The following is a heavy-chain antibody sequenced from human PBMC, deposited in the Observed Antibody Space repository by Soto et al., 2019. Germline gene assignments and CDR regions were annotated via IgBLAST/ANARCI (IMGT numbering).Heavy chain of an antibody. V-gene: IGHV5-51*01. CDR1: GYIFTTYW. CDR3: ARARVSTPRLEDPFDI. CDR2: IYPGDSDA. J-gene: IGHJ3*02. D-gene: IGHD5-12*01. Sequence: SLKISCKGSGYIFTTYWLAWVRQMPGKGLEYMGIIYPGDSDARYSPSFQGQVTISADKSISTAYLQWTSLKASDTAMYYCARARVSTPRLEDPFDIWGQGTMVTVSS.